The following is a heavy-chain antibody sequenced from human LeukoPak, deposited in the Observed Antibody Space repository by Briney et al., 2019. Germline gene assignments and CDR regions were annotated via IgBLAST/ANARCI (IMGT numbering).Heavy chain of an antibody. CDR3: ARRAGAYSHPYDY. V-gene: IGHV3-21*04. CDR1: GFTSSSYS. D-gene: IGHD4/OR15-4a*01. J-gene: IGHJ4*02. Sequence: GGSLRLSCAASGFTSSSYSMNWVRQAPGKGLEWVSSISSSSSYIYYADSVKGRFTISRDNAKNSLYLQMNSLRAEDTAVYYCARRAGAYSHPYDYWGQGTLVTVSS. CDR2: ISSSSSYI.